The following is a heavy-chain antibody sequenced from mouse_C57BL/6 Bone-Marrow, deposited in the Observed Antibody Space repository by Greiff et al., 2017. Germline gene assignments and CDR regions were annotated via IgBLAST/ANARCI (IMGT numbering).Heavy chain of an antibody. CDR3: AREGGLSGDFDY. CDR2: IDPSDSYT. V-gene: IGHV1-50*01. J-gene: IGHJ2*01. D-gene: IGHD3-1*01. Sequence: QVQLQQPGAELVKPGASVKLSCKASGYTFTSYWMQWVKQRPGQGLEWIGEIDPSDSYTNYNQKFKGKATLTVDTSSGTAYMQLSSLTSEDSAVYYCAREGGLSGDFDYWGQGTTLTVSS. CDR1: GYTFTSYW.